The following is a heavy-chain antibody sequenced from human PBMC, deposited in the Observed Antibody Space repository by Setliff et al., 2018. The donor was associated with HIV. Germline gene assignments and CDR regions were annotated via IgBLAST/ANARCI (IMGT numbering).Heavy chain of an antibody. V-gene: IGHV4-39*01. CDR3: ARPHSGRGGGAYFDP. Sequence: SETLSLTCTVSGGSVTSGHYYWGWIRRAPGKGLEWIGNILDGRVTFFNPSLRGRVTISVDASKNQVSLKLRSVTAADSAVYHCARPHSGRGGGAYFDPWGQGILVTVSS. D-gene: IGHD6-19*01. CDR1: GGSVTSGHYY. J-gene: IGHJ5*02. CDR2: ILDGRVT.